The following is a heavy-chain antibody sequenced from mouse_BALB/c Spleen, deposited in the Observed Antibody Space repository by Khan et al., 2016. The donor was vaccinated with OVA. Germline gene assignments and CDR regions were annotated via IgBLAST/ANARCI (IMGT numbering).Heavy chain of an antibody. Sequence: QIQLVQSGAELVRPGASVKLSCKTSGYIFTSYWIHWVKQRSGQGLEWIARIYPGTDNTYYNEKLKDRATLTADRSSSTAYMQLSSLKSEDSAVYFCAREEALYYFDYWGQGTTLTVSS. J-gene: IGHJ2*01. CDR3: AREEALYYFDY. CDR2: IYPGTDNT. D-gene: IGHD3-2*02. CDR1: GYIFTSYW. V-gene: IGHV1S132*01.